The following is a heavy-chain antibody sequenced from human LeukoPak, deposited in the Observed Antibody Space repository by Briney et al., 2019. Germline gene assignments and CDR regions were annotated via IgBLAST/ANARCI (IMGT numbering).Heavy chain of an antibody. CDR2: ISYNGSQT. CDR1: GFTFSIYA. CDR3: VRDRGGSGWYYFDY. J-gene: IGHJ4*02. D-gene: IGHD6-19*01. Sequence: GGSLRLSCAASGFTFSIYAMHWVRQAPGKGLEHVSGISYNGSQTYYGNSVKNRFTISRDNAKNTLYLQMASLRADDMAVYYCVRDRGGSGWYYFDYWGQGTLVTVSS. V-gene: IGHV3-64*01.